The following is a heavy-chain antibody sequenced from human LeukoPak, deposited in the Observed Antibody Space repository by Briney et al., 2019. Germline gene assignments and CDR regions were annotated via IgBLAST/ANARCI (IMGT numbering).Heavy chain of an antibody. CDR1: GGSFSGYY. D-gene: IGHD4-23*01. Sequence: NSSETLSLTCAVYGGSFSGYYWSWIRQPPGKGLEWIGEINHSGSTNYNPSLKSRVTISVDTSKNQFSLKLSSVTAADTAVYYCARASVVALDYWGQGTLVTVSS. CDR2: INHSGST. J-gene: IGHJ4*02. V-gene: IGHV4-34*01. CDR3: ARASVVALDY.